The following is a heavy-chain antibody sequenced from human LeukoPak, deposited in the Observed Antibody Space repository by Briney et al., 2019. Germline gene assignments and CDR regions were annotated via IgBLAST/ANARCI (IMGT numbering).Heavy chain of an antibody. V-gene: IGHV1-46*01. CDR2: INPSGGST. CDR1: GYTFTSYG. D-gene: IGHD3-22*01. Sequence: ASVKVSCKASGYTFTSYGISWVRQAPGQGLEWMGIINPSGGSTSYAQKFQGRVTMTEDTSTDTAYMELSSLRSEDTAVYYCAIKPSNYYDSGLGFDYWGQGTLVTVSS. CDR3: AIKPSNYYDSGLGFDY. J-gene: IGHJ4*02.